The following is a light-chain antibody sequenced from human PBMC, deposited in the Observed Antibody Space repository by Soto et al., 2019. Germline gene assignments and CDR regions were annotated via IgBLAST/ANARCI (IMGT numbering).Light chain of an antibody. Sequence: EIVLAQSPASLSLSPGEIATLSCSASQSVSSYLAWYQQKPGQAPRLLIYDASNRATGIPARFSGSGSGTDFTLTISSLEPEDFAVYYCQQSSNWPPLNFGGGTKVDIK. CDR3: QQSSNWPPLN. J-gene: IGKJ4*01. V-gene: IGKV3-11*01. CDR2: DAS. CDR1: QSVSSY.